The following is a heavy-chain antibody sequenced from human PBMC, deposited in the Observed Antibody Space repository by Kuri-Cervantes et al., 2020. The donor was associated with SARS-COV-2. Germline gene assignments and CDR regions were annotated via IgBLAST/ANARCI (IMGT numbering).Heavy chain of an antibody. V-gene: IGHV5-51*01. Sequence: GGSLRLSCESSGDSFTSYWIAWVRQMPGRGLEWMGGISPVDSEAIYSPSFEGQVTMSVDKSIRTAYLHWSSLKASDTATYYCTRQNYGDYSDGDYWGQGTLVTVSS. CDR3: TRQNYGDYSDGDY. D-gene: IGHD4-17*01. J-gene: IGHJ4*02. CDR1: GDSFTSYW. CDR2: ISPVDSEA.